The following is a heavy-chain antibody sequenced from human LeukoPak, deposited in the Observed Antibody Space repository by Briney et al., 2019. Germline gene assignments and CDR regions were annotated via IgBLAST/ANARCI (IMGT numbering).Heavy chain of an antibody. V-gene: IGHV1-69*05. CDR2: IIPIFGTA. CDR1: GGTFSSYA. J-gene: IGHJ4*02. CDR3: ASEGLADFDY. Sequence: SVKVSCKASGGTFSSYAISWVRQDPGQGLEWMGRIIPIFGTANYAQKFQGRVTITTDESTSTAYMELSSLRSEDTAVYYCASEGLADFDYWGQRTRVTVSS.